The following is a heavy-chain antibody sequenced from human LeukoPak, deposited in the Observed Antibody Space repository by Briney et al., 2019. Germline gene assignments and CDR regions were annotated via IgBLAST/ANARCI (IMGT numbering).Heavy chain of an antibody. CDR1: GFTFSSYG. CDR3: AREWGDYDILTGPYYYYYMDV. V-gene: IGHV3-30*02. Sequence: GGSLRLSCAASGFTFSSYGMHWVRQAPGKGLEWVAFIRYDGSNKYYADSVKGRFTISRDNSKNTLYLQMNSLRAEDTAVYYCAREWGDYDILTGPYYYYYMDVWGKGTTVTVSS. J-gene: IGHJ6*03. D-gene: IGHD3-9*01. CDR2: IRYDGSNK.